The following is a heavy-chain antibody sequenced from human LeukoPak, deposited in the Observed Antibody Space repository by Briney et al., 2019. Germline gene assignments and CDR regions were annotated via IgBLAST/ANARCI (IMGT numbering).Heavy chain of an antibody. D-gene: IGHD2-2*02. V-gene: IGHV3-23*01. Sequence: GGSLRLSCAASGFTISSYAISWVRQAPGKGLESVSAISGSGSSTYYADSVKGRFTISRDNSKNTLYLQMNSLRAEDTAVYHCAKSTSLGYCSSTNCYKPPYWGQGTLVIVSS. J-gene: IGHJ4*02. CDR2: ISGSGSST. CDR1: GFTISSYA. CDR3: AKSTSLGYCSSTNCYKPPY.